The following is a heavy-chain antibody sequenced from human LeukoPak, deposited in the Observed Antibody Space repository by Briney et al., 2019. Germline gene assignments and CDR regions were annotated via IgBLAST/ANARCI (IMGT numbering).Heavy chain of an antibody. CDR1: GFTFDDYA. CDR3: AKDPGGNSDYYYGMDV. Sequence: PGGSLRLSCAASGFTFDDYAMHWVRQAPGKGLEWVSGISWNSGSTGYADSVKGRFTISRDNAKNSLYLQMNSLRAEDTALYYCAKDPGGNSDYYYGMDVWGQGTTVTVPS. V-gene: IGHV3-9*01. J-gene: IGHJ6*02. D-gene: IGHD4-23*01. CDR2: ISWNSGST.